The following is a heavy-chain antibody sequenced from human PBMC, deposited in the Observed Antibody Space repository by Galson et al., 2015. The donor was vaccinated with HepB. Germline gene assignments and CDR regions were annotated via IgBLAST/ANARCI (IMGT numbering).Heavy chain of an antibody. J-gene: IGHJ4*02. CDR2: IYYSGST. Sequence: LSLTCTVSGGSISSSSYYWGWIRQPPGKGLEWIGSIYYSGSTYYNPSLKSRVTISVDTSKNQFSLKLSSVTAADTAVYYCARDQDYYDSSGYRNAQFWYWGQGTLVTVSS. CDR1: GGSISSSSYY. D-gene: IGHD3-22*01. CDR3: ARDQDYYDSSGYRNAQFWY. V-gene: IGHV4-39*07.